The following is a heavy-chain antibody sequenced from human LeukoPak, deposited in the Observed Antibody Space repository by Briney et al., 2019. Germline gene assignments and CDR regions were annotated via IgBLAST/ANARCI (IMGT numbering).Heavy chain of an antibody. CDR2: ISYDGSNK. J-gene: IGHJ4*02. V-gene: IGHV3-30-3*01. Sequence: GGSLRLSFAASGFTFSSYAMHWVRQAPGKGLEWVAVISYDGSNKYYADSVKGRFTISRDNSKNTLYLQMNSLRAEDTAVYYCARDLAAAGTFDYWGQGTLVTVSS. CDR1: GFTFSSYA. CDR3: ARDLAAAGTFDY. D-gene: IGHD6-13*01.